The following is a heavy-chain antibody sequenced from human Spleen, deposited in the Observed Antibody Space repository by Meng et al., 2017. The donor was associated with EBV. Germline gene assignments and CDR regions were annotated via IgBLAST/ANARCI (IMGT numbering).Heavy chain of an antibody. D-gene: IGHD6-13*01. J-gene: IGHJ5*02. V-gene: IGHV1-69*01. CDR3: ARDPGYQMIDP. CDR1: GGPLNNYA. CDR2: IIPMSATE. Sequence: QVQRVQCGAEGKRACASVKVSCKVSGGPLNNYAITWVRQSPGQGLEWMGGIIPMSATENYAQKFQDRVTITADESTSTAYMELSGLRYEDTAVYYCARDPGYQMIDPWGQGTLVTVSS.